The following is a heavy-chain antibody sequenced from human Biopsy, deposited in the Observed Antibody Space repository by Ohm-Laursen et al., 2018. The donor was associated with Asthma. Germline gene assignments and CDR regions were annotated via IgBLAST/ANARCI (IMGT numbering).Heavy chain of an antibody. CDR1: GGYTGSSDHY. CDR2: VFWSGST. V-gene: IGHV4-30-4*01. CDR3: ARVVSYGDIYFGIDV. D-gene: IGHD4-17*01. J-gene: IGHJ6*02. Sequence: SLTLSLTCRVSGGYTGSSDHYWAWIRQAPGKGLEWIGFVFWSGSTHYSRSIERRVSISIDTATNEFSMKLWSVTPADTAVYFCARVVSYGDIYFGIDVWGPGNTVVVS.